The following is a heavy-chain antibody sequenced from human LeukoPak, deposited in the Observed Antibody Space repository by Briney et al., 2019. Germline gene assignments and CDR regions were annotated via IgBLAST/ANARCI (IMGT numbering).Heavy chain of an antibody. J-gene: IGHJ4*02. V-gene: IGHV4-34*01. Sequence: SETLSLTCAVYGGSFSGYYWSWLRQPPGKGVEWIGEINHSGRTNYNPSLKRRVTISVDKSKKQFSLKLSSVTAADTAVYYCARVFYYDSSGYYLDYWGQGTLVTVSS. CDR3: ARVFYYDSSGYYLDY. CDR1: GGSFSGYY. D-gene: IGHD3-22*01. CDR2: INHSGRT.